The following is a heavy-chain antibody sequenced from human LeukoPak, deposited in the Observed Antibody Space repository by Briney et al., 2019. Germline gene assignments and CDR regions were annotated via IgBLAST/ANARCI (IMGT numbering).Heavy chain of an antibody. CDR2: IYIRGNT. D-gene: IGHD6-13*01. CDR3: ARAYSSSWYFWFDP. V-gene: IGHV4-4*07. Sequence: SETLSLTCTVSGGSISSYYWSWIRQPAGKGLEWIGRIYIRGNTNYNPSLKSRVTISVDTSKNQFSLKLSSVTAADTAVYYCARAYSSSWYFWFDPWGQGTLVTVSS. J-gene: IGHJ5*02. CDR1: GGSISSYY.